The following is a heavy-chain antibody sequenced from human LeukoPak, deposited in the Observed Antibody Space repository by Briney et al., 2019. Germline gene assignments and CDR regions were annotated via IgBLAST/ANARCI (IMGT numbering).Heavy chain of an antibody. J-gene: IGHJ4*02. Sequence: SETLSLTCTVSGGSISSYYWSWSREPAGEGLECIVRIYTSGSTNYSPSLKTRVTMSVETSKNQFSLKLSSVTTADTAVYYRARGRHDYGAFDYWGQGTLVTVSS. V-gene: IGHV4-4*07. D-gene: IGHD4-17*01. CDR3: ARGRHDYGAFDY. CDR2: IYTSGST. CDR1: GGSISSYY.